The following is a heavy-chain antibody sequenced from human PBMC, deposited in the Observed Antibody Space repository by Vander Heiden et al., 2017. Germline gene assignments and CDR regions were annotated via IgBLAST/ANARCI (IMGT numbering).Heavy chain of an antibody. CDR3: AKDYYPHMSVIVVVPISLDS. J-gene: IGHJ4*02. CDR1: GFPFRSYG. Sequence: QVQLVESGGGVVQPGKYLRLSCAASGFPFRSYGMHWVRQAPGKGLEWVAVMSSDGSDKFYADSVKGRFAIARDNSQNTLYLQMDSLRVEDTAVYYCAKDYYPHMSVIVVVPISLDSWGQGTLLTVSS. CDR2: MSSDGSDK. D-gene: IGHD3-22*01. V-gene: IGHV3-30*18.